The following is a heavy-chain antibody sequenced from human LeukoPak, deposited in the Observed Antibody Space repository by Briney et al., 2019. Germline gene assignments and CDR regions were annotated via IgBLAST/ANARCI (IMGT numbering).Heavy chain of an antibody. J-gene: IGHJ4*02. Sequence: SETLSLTCTVSGGSISSYYWSWIRQPPGKGLEWIGYIYYSGSTNYNPSLKSRVTISVDTSKNQFSLKLSSVTAADTAVYYCASRRSMVRGVIPNDYWGQGTLVTVSS. CDR3: ASRRSMVRGVIPNDY. CDR2: IYYSGST. D-gene: IGHD3-10*01. CDR1: GGSISSYY. V-gene: IGHV4-59*08.